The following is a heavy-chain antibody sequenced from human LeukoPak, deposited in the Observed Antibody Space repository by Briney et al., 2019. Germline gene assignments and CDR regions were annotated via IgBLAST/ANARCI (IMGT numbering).Heavy chain of an antibody. CDR2: IYTAGST. D-gene: IGHD3-10*01. V-gene: IGHV4-4*07. CDR1: GGSINGYY. J-gene: IGHJ4*02. CDR3: ARDSGDYPYYFDS. Sequence: PSETLSLTCTVSGGSINGYYWSWIRQPAGRGLEWIGRIYTAGSTKYNPSLKSRVTMSVDTSKNQFSLKLNSVTAADTAVYYCARDSGDYPYYFDSWGQGALVTVSS.